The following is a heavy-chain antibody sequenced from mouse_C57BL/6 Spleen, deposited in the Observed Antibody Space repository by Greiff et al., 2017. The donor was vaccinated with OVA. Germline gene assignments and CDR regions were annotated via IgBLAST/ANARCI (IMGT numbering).Heavy chain of an antibody. J-gene: IGHJ2*01. CDR1: VYTFTDPT. D-gene: IGHD2-3*01. CDR3: ARKDIYDGYRDY. Sequence: QVPLQPSDAALLKPGASVKISCTVSVYTFTDPTLHWMKPRPEPVLDWIGYIYPRDGSTKYNEKFKGKATVTADKSSSTAYMQLNSLTSEDSAVYCCARKDIYDGYRDYWGKGTTLTVSS. CDR2: IYPRDGST. V-gene: IGHV1-78*01.